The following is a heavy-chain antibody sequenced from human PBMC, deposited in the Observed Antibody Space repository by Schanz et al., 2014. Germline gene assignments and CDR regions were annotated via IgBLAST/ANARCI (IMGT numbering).Heavy chain of an antibody. D-gene: IGHD3-16*01. J-gene: IGHJ4*02. V-gene: IGHV3-23*01. CDR3: AKGLYYDNTGGGFDY. Sequence: DVQLLESGGGLVQPGGSLRLSCAASGFTFSSYAMSWVRQAPGKGLEWVSALSGSGGSTYYADSVKGRFTISRDNSKTTLSLQMNSLRAEDTAVYYCAKGLYYDNTGGGFDYWGQGTLXTVSS. CDR1: GFTFSSYA. CDR2: LSGSGGST.